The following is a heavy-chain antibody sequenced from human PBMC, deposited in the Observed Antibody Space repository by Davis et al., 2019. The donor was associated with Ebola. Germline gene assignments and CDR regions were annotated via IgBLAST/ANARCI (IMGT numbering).Heavy chain of an antibody. CDR1: GYTFTSYG. V-gene: IGHV1-2*05. Sequence: ASVKVSCKASGYTFTSYGISWVRQAPGQGLEWMGRINPNSGGTNYAQKFQGRVTMTRDTSISTAYMELSRLRSDDTVVYYCARESSSGTDAFDIWGQGTMVTVSS. CDR3: ARESSSGTDAFDI. J-gene: IGHJ3*02. D-gene: IGHD3-22*01. CDR2: INPNSGGT.